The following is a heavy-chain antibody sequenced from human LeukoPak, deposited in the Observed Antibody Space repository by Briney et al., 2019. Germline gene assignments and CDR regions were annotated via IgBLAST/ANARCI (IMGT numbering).Heavy chain of an antibody. Sequence: GGSLRLSCAASGFTFSSYAISWVRQAPGQGLEWMGRIIPILGIANYAQKFQGRVTITADKSTSTAYMELSSLRSEDTAVYYCARDRTPSYSSSSYYYYGMDVWGQGTTVTVSS. D-gene: IGHD6-6*01. CDR1: GFTFSSYA. CDR3: ARDRTPSYSSSSYYYYGMDV. V-gene: IGHV1-69*04. CDR2: IIPILGIA. J-gene: IGHJ6*02.